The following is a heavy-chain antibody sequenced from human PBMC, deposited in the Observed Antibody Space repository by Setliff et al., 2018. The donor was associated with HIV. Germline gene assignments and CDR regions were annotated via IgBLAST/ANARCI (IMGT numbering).Heavy chain of an antibody. CDR3: ARDIPPEYPGFDL. Sequence: GGSLRLSCAASGFTFSNYAMSWVRQAPGEGLEWVSRINSDGSYTSYAESVKGRFTISRDNAKNTLFLQMNSLRAEDTAVYYCARDIPPEYPGFDLWGQGTVVTVS. CDR1: GFTFSNYA. D-gene: IGHD6-6*01. J-gene: IGHJ3*01. CDR2: INSDGSYT. V-gene: IGHV3-74*01.